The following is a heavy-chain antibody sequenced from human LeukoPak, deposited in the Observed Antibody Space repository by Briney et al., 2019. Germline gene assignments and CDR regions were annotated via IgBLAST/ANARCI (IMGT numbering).Heavy chain of an antibody. CDR2: IGSNGDST. D-gene: IGHD1-26*01. V-gene: IGHV3-64*01. CDR1: GFTFSNYA. CDR3: ARGNVVGATRPFDY. Sequence: GGSLRLSRAGSGFTFSNYAMYWVRQAPGKGLENVAGIGSNGDSTYYASSVKGRFTISRDNSKNTLFLQMGSLRAEDMAVYYCARGNVVGATRPFDYWGQGTLVTVSS. J-gene: IGHJ4*02.